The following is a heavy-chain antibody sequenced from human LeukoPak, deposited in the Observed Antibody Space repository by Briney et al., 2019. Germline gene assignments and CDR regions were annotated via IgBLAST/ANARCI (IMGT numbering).Heavy chain of an antibody. CDR1: GFTFSSYW. CDR3: ARDRSISAAGDTY. J-gene: IGHJ4*02. V-gene: IGHV3-74*01. Sequence: GGSLRLSCAASGFTFSSYWMSWVRQAPGKGLVWVSRVNRDGSSASYADSVKGRFTISRDSAKNTLSLQMNSLRAEDTAVYYCARDRSISAAGDTYWGQGTLVTVSS. CDR2: VNRDGSSA. D-gene: IGHD6-13*01.